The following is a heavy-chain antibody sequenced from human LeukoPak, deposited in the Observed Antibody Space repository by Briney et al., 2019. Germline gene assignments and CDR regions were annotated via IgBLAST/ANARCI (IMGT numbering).Heavy chain of an antibody. V-gene: IGHV3-30*02. Sequence: GGSLRLSCAASGFTFSSYGMHWVRQAPGKGLEWVAFIRYDGSNKYYADSVKGRFTISRDNSKNTLYLQMNSLRAEDTAVYYCAKDGPNYSPFDYWGQGTLVTVSS. CDR3: AKDGPNYSPFDY. J-gene: IGHJ4*02. CDR1: GFTFSSYG. D-gene: IGHD5-18*01. CDR2: IRYDGSNK.